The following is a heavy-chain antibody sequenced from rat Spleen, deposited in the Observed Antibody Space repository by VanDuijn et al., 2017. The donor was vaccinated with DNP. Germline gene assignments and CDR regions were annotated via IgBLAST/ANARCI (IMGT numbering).Heavy chain of an antibody. V-gene: IGHV5-7*01. CDR3: ARYNNHDY. D-gene: IGHD1-10*01. J-gene: IGHJ2*01. Sequence: EVQLVESGGGLVQPGRSMKLSCAASGFTFSDYNMAWVRQAPKKGLEWVATISYDGSSTYYRDSVKGRFTISRDNAKSTLYLQMDSLRSEDTATYYCARYNNHDYWGQGVMVAVSS. CDR1: GFTFSDYN. CDR2: ISYDGSST.